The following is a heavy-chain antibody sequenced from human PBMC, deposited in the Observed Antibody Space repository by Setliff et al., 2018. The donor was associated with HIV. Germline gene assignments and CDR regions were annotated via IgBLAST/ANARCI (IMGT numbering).Heavy chain of an antibody. D-gene: IGHD2-15*01. J-gene: IGHJ5*02. CDR3: ATRSGGNCWSSASLPPAGWFDP. CDR1: GYTFTSYG. Sequence: SVKVSCKASGYTFTSYGMSWVRQAPGQGLEWMGGIIPILGIANYAQKFQGRVTITADKSTSTAYMELSSLRSEDTAVYYCATRSGGNCWSSASLPPAGWFDPWGQGTLVTVSS. V-gene: IGHV1-69*10. CDR2: IIPILGIA.